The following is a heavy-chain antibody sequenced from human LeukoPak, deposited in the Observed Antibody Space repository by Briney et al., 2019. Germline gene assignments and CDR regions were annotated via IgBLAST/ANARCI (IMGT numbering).Heavy chain of an antibody. CDR2: INHSGST. Sequence: SETLSLTCAVYGESFSGFYWTWIRQPPGKGLEWIGEINHSGSTNYDPSLESRVTISVDTSKNQFSLKLSSVTAADTAVYYCARWGPYSSSFYYYYYMDVWGKGTTVTISS. J-gene: IGHJ6*03. V-gene: IGHV4-34*01. CDR1: GESFSGFY. D-gene: IGHD6-13*01. CDR3: ARWGPYSSSFYYYYYMDV.